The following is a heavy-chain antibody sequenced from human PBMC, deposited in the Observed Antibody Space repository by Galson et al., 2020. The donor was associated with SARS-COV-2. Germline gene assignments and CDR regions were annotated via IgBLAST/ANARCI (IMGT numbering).Heavy chain of an antibody. D-gene: IGHD3-10*01. CDR3: ARAAHYFISGSPMDS. CDR1: GFTFHNFA. CDR2: NRDTNIHKR. Sequence: GESLKISCTAPGFTFHNFAISWIRQAPGKGMERLSTNRDTNIHKRHYAESVQGRFTISRDSYQNTIVLQMDRLRAEDTAIYYWARAAHYFISGSPMDSWGLGTLGTVSS. V-gene: IGHV3-23*01. J-gene: IGHJ4*02.